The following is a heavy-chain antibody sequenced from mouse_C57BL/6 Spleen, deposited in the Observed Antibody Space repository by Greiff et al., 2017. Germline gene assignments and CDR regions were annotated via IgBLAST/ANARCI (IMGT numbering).Heavy chain of an antibody. D-gene: IGHD2-4*01. J-gene: IGHJ3*01. Sequence: QVQLQQSGAELVRPGASVTLSCKASGYTFTDYEMHWVKQTPVHGLEWIGAIDPETGGTAYNQKFKGKAILTADKSSSTAYMELRSLTSEDSAVYYCTAGGDYDGFAYWGQGTLVTVSA. V-gene: IGHV1-15*01. CDR1: GYTFTDYE. CDR2: IDPETGGT. CDR3: TAGGDYDGFAY.